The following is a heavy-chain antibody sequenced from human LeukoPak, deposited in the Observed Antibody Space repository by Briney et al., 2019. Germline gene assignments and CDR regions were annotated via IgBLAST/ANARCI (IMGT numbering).Heavy chain of an antibody. CDR3: ARDRGGTGDFDY. CDR1: GYTFTSYA. J-gene: IGHJ4*02. CDR2: INAGNGDT. Sequence: ASVKVSCKASGYTFTSYAMHWVRRAPGQRLEWMGWINAGNGDTKYSQKFQGRVTIARDTSASTAYMELSSLRAEDTAVYYCARDRGGTGDFDYWGQGTLVTVSS. D-gene: IGHD1-1*01. V-gene: IGHV1-3*01.